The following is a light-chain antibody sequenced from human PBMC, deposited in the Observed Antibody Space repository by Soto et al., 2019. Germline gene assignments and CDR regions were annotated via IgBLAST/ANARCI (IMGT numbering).Light chain of an antibody. CDR3: CSHAGSYTLV. V-gene: IGLV2-11*01. CDR1: SSDVGGYNY. J-gene: IGLJ2*01. Sequence: QSVLTQPRSVSGSPGQSVTISCTGTSSDVGGYNYVSWYQYRPGKAPKVMIYDVSTRPSGVPDRVSGSKSGNTASLTISGLQADDEAEYYCCSHAGSYTLVFGGGTKVTVL. CDR2: DVS.